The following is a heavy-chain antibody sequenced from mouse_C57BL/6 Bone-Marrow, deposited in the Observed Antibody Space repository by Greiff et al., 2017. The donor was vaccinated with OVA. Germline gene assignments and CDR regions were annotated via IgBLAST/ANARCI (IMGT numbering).Heavy chain of an antibody. CDR3: AGDADEGDCGGGYDAMDC. CDR2: IYPGDGDT. V-gene: IGHV1-82*01. Sequence: VKLMESGPELVKPGASVKISCKASGYAFSSSWMNWVKQRPGKGLEWIGRIYPGDGDTNYNGKFKGKATLTADKSSSTAYMQLSSLTSEDSAVYFCAGDADEGDCGGGYDAMDCWGQGTSVTVAS. CDR1: GYAFSSSW. J-gene: IGHJ4*01. D-gene: IGHD2-13*01.